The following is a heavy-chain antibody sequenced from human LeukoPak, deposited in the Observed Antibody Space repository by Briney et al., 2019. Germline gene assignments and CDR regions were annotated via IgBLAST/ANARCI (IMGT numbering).Heavy chain of an antibody. V-gene: IGHV3-66*01. CDR2: IYSGGST. Sequence: SGGSLRLSCAASGFTVSSNYMSWVRQAPGKGLEWVSVIYSGGSTYYADSVEGRFTISRDNSKNTLYLQMNSLRAEDTAVYYCARDTPRSWFDPWGQGTLVTVSS. CDR3: ARDTPRSWFDP. CDR1: GFTVSSNY. J-gene: IGHJ5*02.